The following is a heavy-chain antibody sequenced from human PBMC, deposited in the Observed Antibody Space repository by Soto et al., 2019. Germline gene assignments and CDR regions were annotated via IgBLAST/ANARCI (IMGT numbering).Heavy chain of an antibody. Sequence: SVKVSCKASGGTFSSYAISWVRQAPGQGLEWMGGIIPIFGTANYAQKFQGRVTITADESTSTAYMELSSLRSEDTAVYYCAKQWLSCYHYYVMDLWGQGSTVTVSS. CDR3: AKQWLSCYHYYVMDL. CDR1: GGTFSSYA. J-gene: IGHJ6*02. D-gene: IGHD6-19*01. CDR2: IIPIFGTA. V-gene: IGHV1-69*13.